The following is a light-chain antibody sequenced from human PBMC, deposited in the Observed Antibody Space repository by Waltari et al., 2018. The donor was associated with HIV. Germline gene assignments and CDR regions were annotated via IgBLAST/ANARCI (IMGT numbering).Light chain of an antibody. CDR1: NIGTKS. Sequence: SYVLTQPPSVSAAPGKTARITCGGKNIGTKSVNWYQQKAGQAPVVLIDHDTDRPSGIPDRFTGSTSEDTATLPIRRVEAGDEAVYYCQVWDTTTEPYVIFGGGTNLAV. CDR3: QVWDTTTEPYVI. CDR2: HDT. J-gene: IGLJ2*01. V-gene: IGLV3-21*01.